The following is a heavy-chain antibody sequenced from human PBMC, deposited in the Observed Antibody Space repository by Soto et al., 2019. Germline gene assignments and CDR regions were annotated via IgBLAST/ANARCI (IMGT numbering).Heavy chain of an antibody. V-gene: IGHV3-11*01. CDR1: GFTFSDYY. D-gene: IGHD3-3*02. J-gene: IGHJ4*02. Sequence: GGSLRLSCAASGFTFSDYYMGWIRQAPGKGLEWISYISNGGTTIYYADSVKGRFTSSRDNAKNSLYLQMSSLRAEDTAVYCCAGGVRSINPYHDCFDNWGQGTLVTVSS. CDR2: ISNGGTTI. CDR3: AGGVRSINPYHDCFDN.